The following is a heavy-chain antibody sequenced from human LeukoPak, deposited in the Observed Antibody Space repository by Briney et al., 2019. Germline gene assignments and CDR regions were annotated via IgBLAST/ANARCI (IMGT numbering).Heavy chain of an antibody. CDR2: IYYSGST. D-gene: IGHD3-16*01. Sequence: PSETLSLTCTVSGGSISSYCWSWIRQPPGKGLEWIGYIYYSGSTNYNPSLKSRVTISVDTSKNQFSLKLSSVTAADTAVYYCAREPTGYVDAFDIWGQGTMVTVSS. V-gene: IGHV4-59*01. CDR1: GGSISSYC. J-gene: IGHJ3*02. CDR3: AREPTGYVDAFDI.